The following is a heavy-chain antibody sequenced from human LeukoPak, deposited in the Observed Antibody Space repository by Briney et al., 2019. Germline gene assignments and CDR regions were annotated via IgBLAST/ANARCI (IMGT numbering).Heavy chain of an antibody. J-gene: IGHJ4*02. V-gene: IGHV3-30*02. CDR2: IRYDGSDK. CDR3: AKDQGDGYCSSTSCLAPLDY. Sequence: QPGGSLRLSCAASGFTFSSYGMHWVRQAPGKGLEWVAFIRYDGSDKYYADSVKGRFTISRDNSKNTLYLQMNSLRAGDTAVYYCAKDQGDGYCSSTSCLAPLDYWGQGTLVTVSS. D-gene: IGHD2-2*03. CDR1: GFTFSSYG.